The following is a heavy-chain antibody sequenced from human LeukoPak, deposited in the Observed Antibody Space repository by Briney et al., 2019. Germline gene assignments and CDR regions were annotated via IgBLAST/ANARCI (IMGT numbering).Heavy chain of an antibody. V-gene: IGHV1-18*01. CDR3: ARDDYDTSVPIYFQH. Sequence: ASVKVSRKASGYTFTSYGISWVRQAPGQGLEWMGWISGYNGNTNYAQKFQGRVTMTTDTSTSTAYMELRSLRSDDTAVYYCARDDYDTSVPIYFQHWGQGTLVTVSS. J-gene: IGHJ1*01. CDR1: GYTFTSYG. CDR2: ISGYNGNT. D-gene: IGHD3-22*01.